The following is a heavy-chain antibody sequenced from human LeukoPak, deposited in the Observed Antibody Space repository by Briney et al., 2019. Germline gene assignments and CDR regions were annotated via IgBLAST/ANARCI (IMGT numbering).Heavy chain of an antibody. D-gene: IGHD3-10*01. J-gene: IGHJ4*02. Sequence: GGSLRLSCAASGFTFSSYSMNWVRQAPGKGLEWVSSISSSSSYIYYADSVKGRFTISRDNAKNSLYLQMNSLRAEDTAVYYCARAGVRGVTPPYWGQGTLATVSS. CDR2: ISSSSSYI. CDR1: GFTFSSYS. CDR3: ARAGVRGVTPPY. V-gene: IGHV3-21*01.